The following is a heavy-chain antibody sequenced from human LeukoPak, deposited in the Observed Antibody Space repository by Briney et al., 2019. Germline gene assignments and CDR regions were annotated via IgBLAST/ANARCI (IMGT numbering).Heavy chain of an antibody. D-gene: IGHD6-19*01. V-gene: IGHV1-2*02. CDR2: INPNSGGT. CDR1: GYILTGYY. J-gene: IGHJ4*02. CDR3: ARDDGYSSGLYDY. Sequence: VSVKVSCKASGYILTGYYIHWVRQAPGQGLEWMGWINPNSGGTNYAQKFQGRVTMTRDTSISTAYMELSRLRSDDTAVYYCARDDGYSSGLYDYWGQGTLVTVSS.